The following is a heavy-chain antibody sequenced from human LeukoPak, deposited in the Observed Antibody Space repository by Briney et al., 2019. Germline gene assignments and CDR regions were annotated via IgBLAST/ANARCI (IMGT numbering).Heavy chain of an antibody. D-gene: IGHD6-19*01. Sequence: ASVKVSCKASGYTFTSYGISWVRQAPGQGLEWMGWINPNSGGTNYAQKFQGRVTMTRDTSISTAYMELSRLRSDDTAVYYCARARIAVAGRGFSYWGQGTLVTVSS. J-gene: IGHJ4*02. CDR1: GYTFTSYG. CDR2: INPNSGGT. CDR3: ARARIAVAGRGFSY. V-gene: IGHV1-2*02.